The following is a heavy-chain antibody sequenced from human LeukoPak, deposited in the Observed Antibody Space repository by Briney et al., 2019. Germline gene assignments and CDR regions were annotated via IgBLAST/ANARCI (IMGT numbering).Heavy chain of an antibody. D-gene: IGHD3-16*01. CDR2: IYYSGST. V-gene: IGHV4-39*01. J-gene: IGHJ4*02. CDR3: ARLWGLRSNYYFDY. Sequence: PSETLSLTCTVSGGSINSSSYYWSWIRQPLGKGLEWIGTIYYSGSTYYNPSLKSRVTISVDTSENQFSLKLSSVTAADTAVYYCARLWGLRSNYYFDYWGQGTLLTVSS. CDR1: GGSINSSSYY.